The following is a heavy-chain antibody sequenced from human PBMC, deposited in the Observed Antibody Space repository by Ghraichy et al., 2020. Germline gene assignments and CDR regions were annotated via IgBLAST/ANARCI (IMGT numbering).Heavy chain of an antibody. J-gene: IGHJ4*02. CDR1: GFTFSSYG. D-gene: IGHD6-13*01. Sequence: GGSLRLSCAASGFTFSSYGMHWVRQAPGKGLEWVAVIWYDGSNKYYADSVKGRFTISRDNSKNTLYLQMNSLRAEDTAVYYCAREGQQLRVFDYWGQGTLVTVSS. CDR3: AREGQQLRVFDY. CDR2: IWYDGSNK. V-gene: IGHV3-33*01.